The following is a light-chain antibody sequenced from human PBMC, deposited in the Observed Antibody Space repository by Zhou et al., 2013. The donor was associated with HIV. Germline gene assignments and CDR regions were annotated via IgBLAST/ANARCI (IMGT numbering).Light chain of an antibody. J-gene: IGKJ4*01. CDR1: QTIGSW. V-gene: IGKV1-5*03. Sequence: DIQMTQSPSTLSASVGDRVTITCRASQTIGSWLAWYQQKPGKAPNLLIYKASNLESGVPSRFSGSGSGTEFTLTISSLQPDDFATFYCQQYDSYPLTFGGGTKVEMK. CDR2: KAS. CDR3: QQYDSYPLT.